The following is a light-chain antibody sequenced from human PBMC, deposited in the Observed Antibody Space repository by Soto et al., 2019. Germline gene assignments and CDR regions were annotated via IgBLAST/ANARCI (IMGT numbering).Light chain of an antibody. Sequence: QSALTQPASVSGSPGQSITISCAGTNSDVGSYNLVSWHQQHPGKAPKVIIYEVSERPSGVSDRFSGSKSGNTASLMISGLQAEDEANYYCCSYAGSSTQSYVFGSGTKVTVL. V-gene: IGLV2-23*02. CDR2: EVS. CDR3: CSYAGSSTQSYV. J-gene: IGLJ1*01. CDR1: NSDVGSYNL.